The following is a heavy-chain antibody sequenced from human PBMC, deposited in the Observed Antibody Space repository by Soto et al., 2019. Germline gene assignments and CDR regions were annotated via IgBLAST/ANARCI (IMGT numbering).Heavy chain of an antibody. J-gene: IGHJ4*02. CDR2: ISGSGSRT. CDR1: GLNFSNYG. Sequence: VGFLRLSYAASGLNFSNYGMSCVRQAPGKGLEWVSGISGSGSRTYSADSVKGRFTISRDNSKDTLYLQMSSLRAEDTAIYYCAKDLSSDLPWPPVSPTATMNWGQGTPVTFSS. CDR3: AKDLSSDLPWPPVSPTATMN. D-gene: IGHD3-22*01. V-gene: IGHV3-23*01.